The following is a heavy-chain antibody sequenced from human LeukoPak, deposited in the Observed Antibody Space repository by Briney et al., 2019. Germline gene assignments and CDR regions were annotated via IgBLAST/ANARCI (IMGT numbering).Heavy chain of an antibody. CDR1: GFTFSSYW. CDR2: VNGDGTST. CDR3: VRSCSSGSCYGYKDY. Sequence: GGSLRLSCATSGFTFSSYWMHWVRQVPGKGLVWVSRVNGDGTSTSYADSVQGRFTISRDNAKNTLYLYTNSLRGDDTAIYFCVRSCSSGSCYGYKDYWGQGTLVTVSS. J-gene: IGHJ4*02. D-gene: IGHD2-2*01. V-gene: IGHV3-74*01.